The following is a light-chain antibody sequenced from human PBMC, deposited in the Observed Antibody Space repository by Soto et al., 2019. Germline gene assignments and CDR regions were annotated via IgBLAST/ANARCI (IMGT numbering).Light chain of an antibody. CDR3: QHYNSYSES. Sequence: DIQMTQSPSTLSGSVGDRVTITCRASQTISSWLAWYQQKPGKAHKLLIYKASTLKSGVPSRFSGSGSGTEFTLTISSLQPDDFETYYCQHYNSYSESFGQGTKVQL. CDR1: QTISSW. V-gene: IGKV1-5*03. J-gene: IGKJ1*01. CDR2: KAS.